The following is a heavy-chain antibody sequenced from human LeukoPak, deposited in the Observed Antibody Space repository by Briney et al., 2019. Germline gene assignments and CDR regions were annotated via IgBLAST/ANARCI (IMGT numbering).Heavy chain of an antibody. V-gene: IGHV3-7*01. CDR2: IMQDGSEK. D-gene: IGHD2-21*02. CDR3: ARGGDPLDY. J-gene: IGHJ4*02. CDR1: GFTFSSYW. Sequence: PGGSLRLSCAASGFTFSSYWMSWVRQAPGKGLEWVANIMQDGSEKYYVDSVKGRFTISRDNARNSLYLQMNSLRAEDTAVYFCARGGDPLDYWGQGTLVTVSS.